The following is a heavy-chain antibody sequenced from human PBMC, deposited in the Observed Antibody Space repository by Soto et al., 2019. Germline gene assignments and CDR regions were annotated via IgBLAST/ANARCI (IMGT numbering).Heavy chain of an antibody. J-gene: IGHJ4*02. CDR3: TRSGRAAAPRSEFDY. D-gene: IGHD6-13*01. Sequence: GGSLRLSCTASGFTFGDYAMSWFRQAPGKGLEWVGFIRSKAYGGTTEYAASVKGRFTISRDDSKSIAYLQMNSLKTEDTAVYYCTRSGRAAAPRSEFDYWGQGTLVTVSS. CDR1: GFTFGDYA. V-gene: IGHV3-49*03. CDR2: IRSKAYGGTT.